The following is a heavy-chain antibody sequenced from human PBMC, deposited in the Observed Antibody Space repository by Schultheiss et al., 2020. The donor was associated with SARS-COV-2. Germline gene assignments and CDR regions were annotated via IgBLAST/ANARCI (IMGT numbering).Heavy chain of an antibody. J-gene: IGHJ4*02. D-gene: IGHD6-13*01. V-gene: IGHV3-23*01. CDR3: AKRGIAAADY. Sequence: GESLKISCAASGFTFSSYAMSWVRQAPGKGLEWVSAISGSGGSTYYADSVKGRFTISRDNSKNTLYLQMNSLRAEDTAVYYCAKRGIAAADYWGQGTLVTVSS. CDR1: GFTFSSYA. CDR2: ISGSGGST.